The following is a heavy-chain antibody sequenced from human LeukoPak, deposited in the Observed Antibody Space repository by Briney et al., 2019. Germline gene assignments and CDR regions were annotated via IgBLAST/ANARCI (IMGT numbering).Heavy chain of an antibody. V-gene: IGHV3-33*01. Sequence: PGRSLRLSCAASGFTFSTYGMHWVRQAPGKGLEWVAVIWSDGSIKYYSDSVKGRFTISRDNSRNTLYLQMNSLRAEDTAVYYCARGPIAVAGTPSIYQHWGQGTLVTVSS. J-gene: IGHJ1*01. CDR1: GFTFSTYG. CDR2: IWSDGSIK. CDR3: ARGPIAVAGTPSIYQH. D-gene: IGHD6-19*01.